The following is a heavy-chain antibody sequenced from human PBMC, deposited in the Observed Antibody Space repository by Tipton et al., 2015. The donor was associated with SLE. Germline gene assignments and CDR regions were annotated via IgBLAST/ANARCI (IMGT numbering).Heavy chain of an antibody. CDR1: GGSFSGYY. CDR2: INHSGIT. J-gene: IGHJ3*01. Sequence: LRLSCAVYGGSFSGYYWSWIRQSPGKGLEWIGEINHSGITTYNTSLKSRVTISVDTSKNQFSLKVMSVTAADTADYYCAREEIRTLRAFDVWGQGTLVTVSS. CDR3: AREEIRTLRAFDV. V-gene: IGHV4-34*01. D-gene: IGHD5-24*01.